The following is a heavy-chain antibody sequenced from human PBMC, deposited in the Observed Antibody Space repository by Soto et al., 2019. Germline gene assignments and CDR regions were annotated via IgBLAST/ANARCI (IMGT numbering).Heavy chain of an antibody. Sequence: EVQLVESGGGLVQPGGSLRLSCAASGFTFSVNWMHWVRQAPGKGLLWVSRIDSDGSTTSYADSVKGRFTISRDNAKSTLYLQMNSLRAEDTAVYYCARPGYSNYGPGVDVWGQGTTVTVSS. CDR1: GFTFSVNW. D-gene: IGHD4-4*01. V-gene: IGHV3-74*01. CDR2: IDSDGSTT. CDR3: ARPGYSNYGPGVDV. J-gene: IGHJ6*02.